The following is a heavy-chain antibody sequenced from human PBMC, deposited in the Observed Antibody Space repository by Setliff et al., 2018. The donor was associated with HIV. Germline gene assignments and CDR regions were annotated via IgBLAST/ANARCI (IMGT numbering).Heavy chain of an antibody. CDR3: AHRKYSNYYYYMDV. CDR2: IYWDDHK. D-gene: IGHD4-4*01. J-gene: IGHJ6*03. Sequence: GSGPTLVNPTQTLTLTCTFSGFSLSTTGVAVGWIRQPPGKALEWLALIYWDDHKQYSPSLKNRLTITKDTSKNQVVLTMTNMDPVDTATYYCAHRKYSNYYYYMDVWGKGTTVTV. CDR1: GFSLSTTGVA. V-gene: IGHV2-5*02.